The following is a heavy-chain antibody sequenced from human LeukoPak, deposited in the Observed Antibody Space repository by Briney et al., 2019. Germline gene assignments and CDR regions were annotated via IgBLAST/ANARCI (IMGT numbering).Heavy chain of an antibody. V-gene: IGHV3-23*01. J-gene: IGHJ4*02. Sequence: GGSLRLSCAASGFTFSSYAMHWVRQAPGKGLEWVSDISGSGISTYYADSVKGRFTISRDNSKNTLYLQMSSLRAEDTAVYYCAKEPRGSSSRLIYFDYWGQGTLVTVSS. CDR2: ISGSGIST. CDR1: GFTFSSYA. D-gene: IGHD6-13*01. CDR3: AKEPRGSSSRLIYFDY.